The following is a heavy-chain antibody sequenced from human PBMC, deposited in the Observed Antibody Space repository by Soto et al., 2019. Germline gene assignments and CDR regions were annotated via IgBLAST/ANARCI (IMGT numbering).Heavy chain of an antibody. J-gene: IGHJ4*02. CDR2: IYYDGNT. V-gene: IGHV4-39*01. Sequence: SETLSLTCSVSGDSVSGNTYHWGWVRQPQGKGLECIGNIYYDGNTYYNPSLKSRVTISLDTSKNQFSLRLNSVTAADTAVYYCARSSITPRLFMYPFDYWGQGTLVTVSS. CDR1: GDSVSGNTYH. D-gene: IGHD6-6*01. CDR3: ARSSITPRLFMYPFDY.